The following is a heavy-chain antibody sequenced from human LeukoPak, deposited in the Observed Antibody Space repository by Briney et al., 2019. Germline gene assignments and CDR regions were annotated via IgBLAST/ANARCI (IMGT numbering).Heavy chain of an antibody. J-gene: IGHJ2*01. CDR3: ARASGGLGYFDL. D-gene: IGHD2-15*01. CDR1: GYTFIGYY. CDR2: INPNSGGT. Sequence: GASMKVSCKASGYTFIGYYIHWVRQAPGQGLEWMGWINPNSGGTNYAQIFQGRVTMTRDTSISIAYMELRSLRSDDTAVYYCARASGGLGYFDLWGRGTLVTVSS. V-gene: IGHV1-2*02.